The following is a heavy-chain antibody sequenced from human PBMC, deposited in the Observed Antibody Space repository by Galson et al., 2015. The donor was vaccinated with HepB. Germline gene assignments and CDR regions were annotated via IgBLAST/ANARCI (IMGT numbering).Heavy chain of an antibody. D-gene: IGHD1-7*01. CDR1: GFTFSSYA. J-gene: IGHJ4*02. V-gene: IGHV3-30-3*02. CDR3: AKSDNWNYDDQLDY. CDR2: ISYDGSNK. Sequence: SLRLSCAASGFTFSSYAMHWVRQAPGKGLEWVAVISYDGSNKYYADSVKGRFTISRDNSKNTLYLQMNSLRAEDTAVYYCAKSDNWNYDDQLDYWGQGTLVTVSS.